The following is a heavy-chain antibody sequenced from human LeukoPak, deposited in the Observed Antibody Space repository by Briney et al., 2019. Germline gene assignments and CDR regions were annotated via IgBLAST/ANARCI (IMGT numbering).Heavy chain of an antibody. Sequence: SETLSLTCTVSGGSISSGSYYWSWIRQPAGKGLEWIGRIYTSGSTNYNPSLKSRVTISVDTSKNQFSLKLSSVTAADTAVYYCARADYDILTGYQYGMDVWGQGTTVTVSS. CDR3: ARADYDILTGYQYGMDV. J-gene: IGHJ6*02. D-gene: IGHD3-9*01. V-gene: IGHV4-61*02. CDR1: GGSISSGSYY. CDR2: IYTSGST.